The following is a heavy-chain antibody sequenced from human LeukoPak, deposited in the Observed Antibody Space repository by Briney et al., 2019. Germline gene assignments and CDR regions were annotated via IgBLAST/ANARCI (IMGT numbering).Heavy chain of an antibody. CDR2: IYHSGST. J-gene: IGHJ6*03. Sequence: SETLSLTCAVSGGSISSSNWWSWVRQPPGKGLEWIGEIYHSGSTNYNPSLKSRVTISVDTSKNQFSLKLSSVTAADTTVYYCARGKWLGPYYYYYMDVWGKGTTVTISS. CDR3: ARGKWLGPYYYYYMDV. CDR1: GGSISSSNW. D-gene: IGHD6-19*01. V-gene: IGHV4-4*02.